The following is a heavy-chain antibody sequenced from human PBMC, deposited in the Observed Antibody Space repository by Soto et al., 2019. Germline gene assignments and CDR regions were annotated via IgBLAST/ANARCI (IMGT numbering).Heavy chain of an antibody. CDR1: GFTFSSYA. Sequence: GSLRLSCAASGFTFSSYAMSWVRQAPGKGLEWVGRIKGEADGGTTDYAAPVKGRITISRDHSKDTLYLQMNSLKTEDTAVYYCTTGLSNGYYNFDYWGQGTPVTVSS. V-gene: IGHV3-15*01. CDR3: TTGLSNGYYNFDY. D-gene: IGHD3-22*01. CDR2: IKGEADGGTT. J-gene: IGHJ4*02.